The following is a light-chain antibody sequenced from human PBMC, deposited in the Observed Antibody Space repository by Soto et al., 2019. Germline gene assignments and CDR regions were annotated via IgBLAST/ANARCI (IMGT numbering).Light chain of an antibody. Sequence: EIVLTQSPGTLSLSPGERATLSCRASQSVSSNFLAWYQQKPGQAPKLLISGGSSRATGIPDRFSGSGSGTDFTLTITKLEPEDFAVYSWQQYGSSPGTFGQGTKLEIK. J-gene: IGKJ2*02. CDR1: QSVSSNF. V-gene: IGKV3-20*01. CDR2: GGS. CDR3: QQYGSSPGT.